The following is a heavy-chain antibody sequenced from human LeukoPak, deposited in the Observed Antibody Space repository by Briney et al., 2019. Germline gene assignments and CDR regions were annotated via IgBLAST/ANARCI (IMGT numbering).Heavy chain of an antibody. V-gene: IGHV3-21*01. D-gene: IGHD5-18*01. CDR1: GFTLGSYS. CDR2: IGSSSSYI. J-gene: IGHJ4*02. CDR3: ATTPAAKGKFLFDS. Sequence: MPGGSLRLSCAASGFTLGSYSMNWVRQAPGKGLEWVSSIGSSSSYIYSGDSVKGRFTISRDNAKNSLYLQMNSLRAEDTAVYYCATTPAAKGKFLFDSWGQGTLVTVFS.